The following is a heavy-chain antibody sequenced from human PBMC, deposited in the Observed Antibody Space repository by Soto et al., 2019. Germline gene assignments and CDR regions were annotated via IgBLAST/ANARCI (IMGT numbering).Heavy chain of an antibody. CDR2: ISTTSRTI. Sequence: EVQVVESGGGLIQPGGSLRLSCAGSGFTFSNYNMDWVRQAPGKGLGWISSISTTSRTIFYADSVKGRFTISRDNARNSLFLQMNSLRDEDTAVYYCARDGSRGYDMDVWGQGTTVIVSS. CDR1: GFTFSNYN. D-gene: IGHD1-1*01. V-gene: IGHV3-48*02. CDR3: ARDGSRGYDMDV. J-gene: IGHJ6*02.